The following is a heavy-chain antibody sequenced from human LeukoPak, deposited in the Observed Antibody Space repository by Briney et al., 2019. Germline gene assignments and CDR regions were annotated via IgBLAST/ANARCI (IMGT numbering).Heavy chain of an antibody. CDR3: AKDGSGYYYYGMDV. D-gene: IGHD2-15*01. J-gene: IGHJ6*02. V-gene: IGHV3-30*18. CDR2: ISHDGSNK. Sequence: GGSLRLSCAASGFTFSTYGMHWVRQAPGKGLEWAAVISHDGSNKYYADPVKGRFTISRDNSKNTLYLRMNSLRAEDTAVYYCAKDGSGYYYYGMDVWGQGTTVTVSS. CDR1: GFTFSTYG.